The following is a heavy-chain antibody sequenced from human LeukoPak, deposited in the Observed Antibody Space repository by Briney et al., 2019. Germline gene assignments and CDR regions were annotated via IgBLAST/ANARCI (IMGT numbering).Heavy chain of an antibody. CDR2: ISAYNGNT. CDR3: ARRPSWDGGSGSYSHAFDI. D-gene: IGHD3-10*01. J-gene: IGHJ3*02. CDR1: GYTFTSYG. V-gene: IGHV1-18*04. Sequence: EASVKVSCKASGYTFTSYGISWVRQAPGQGLEWMGWISAYNGNTNYAQKLQGRVTMTTDTSTSTAYMELRSLRSDDTAVYYCARRPSWDGGSGSYSHAFDIWGHGTMVTVSS.